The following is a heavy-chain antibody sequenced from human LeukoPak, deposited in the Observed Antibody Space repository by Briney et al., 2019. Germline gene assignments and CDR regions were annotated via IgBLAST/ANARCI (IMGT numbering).Heavy chain of an antibody. J-gene: IGHJ4*02. CDR2: ISRSSTDI. CDR3: ARDRGYSYEI. Sequence: GGSLRLSCAASRFPFSSYTMHWVRQAPGKGLEWVSSISRSSTDIYYAYSVKGRFTISRDNAKNTLYLQMNSLRAEDTAVYYCARDRGYSYEIWGQGTLVTVSS. D-gene: IGHD5-18*01. CDR1: RFPFSSYT. V-gene: IGHV3-21*01.